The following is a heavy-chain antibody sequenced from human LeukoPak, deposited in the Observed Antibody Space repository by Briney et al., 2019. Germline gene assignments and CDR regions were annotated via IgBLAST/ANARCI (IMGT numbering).Heavy chain of an antibody. D-gene: IGHD6-13*01. CDR1: GASISSYY. CDR2: FYYSGST. CDR3: ARDGGYPLGAFDI. V-gene: IGHV4-59*01. J-gene: IGHJ3*02. Sequence: SETLSLTCAVSGASISSYYWSWIRQPPGKGLEWIGHFYYSGSTNYNPSRKSRVTISVDTSKYQFSLNLSSVTAADTAVYYCARDGGYPLGAFDIWGQGTMVTVSS.